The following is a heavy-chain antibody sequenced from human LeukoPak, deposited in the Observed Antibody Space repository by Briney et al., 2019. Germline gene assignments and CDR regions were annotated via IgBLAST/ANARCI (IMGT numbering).Heavy chain of an antibody. CDR3: ARHPAPAMLGLDYMDV. Sequence: SETLSLTCTVSGGSISSYYWSWIRQPPGKGLEWIGYIYYSGSTNYNPSLKSRVTISVDTSKNQFSLKLSSVTAADTAVYYCARHPAPAMLGLDYMDVRGKGTTVTVSS. V-gene: IGHV4-59*01. CDR2: IYYSGST. D-gene: IGHD2-8*01. J-gene: IGHJ6*03. CDR1: GGSISSYY.